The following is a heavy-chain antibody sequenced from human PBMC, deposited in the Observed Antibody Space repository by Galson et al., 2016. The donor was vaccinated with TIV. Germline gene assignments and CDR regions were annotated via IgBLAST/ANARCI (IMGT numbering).Heavy chain of an antibody. D-gene: IGHD4-17*01. Sequence: SGYTFTSYDINWVRQATGQGLEWMGWMNPNSGNTGYAQKFRGRVTMTRNTSVRTAYVELSSLRSEDTAVYYCARSGDYGDYWGQGTLVTVSS. CDR1: GYTFTSYD. J-gene: IGHJ4*02. CDR3: ARSGDYGDY. CDR2: MNPNSGNT. V-gene: IGHV1-8*02.